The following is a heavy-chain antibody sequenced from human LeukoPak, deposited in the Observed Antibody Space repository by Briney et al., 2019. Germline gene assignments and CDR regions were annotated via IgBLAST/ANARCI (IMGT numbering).Heavy chain of an antibody. V-gene: IGHV4-34*01. J-gene: IGHJ5*02. Sequence: PSETLSLTCAVYGGSFSGYYWSWIRQPPGEGLEWIGEINHSGSTNYNPSLKSRVTISVDTSKNQFSLKLSSVTAADTAVYYCARELMVRGRRWFDPWGQGTLVTVSS. CDR1: GGSFSGYY. CDR3: ARELMVRGRRWFDP. CDR2: INHSGST. D-gene: IGHD3-10*01.